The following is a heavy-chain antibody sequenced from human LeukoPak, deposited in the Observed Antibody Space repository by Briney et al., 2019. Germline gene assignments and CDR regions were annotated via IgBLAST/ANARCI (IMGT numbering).Heavy chain of an antibody. Sequence: GGSLEISWQSSGCSFTNYWIGWVRQLPGKGLEGVGIIFPGDSDSHYRPSFRGQITLSVAQSNTSAFLQWDSLKASDSAIYYCVTHQRWSYHFDYWGQGTLISVSS. CDR2: IFPGDSDS. CDR1: GCSFTNYW. D-gene: IGHD1-26*01. V-gene: IGHV5-51*01. CDR3: VTHQRWSYHFDY. J-gene: IGHJ4*02.